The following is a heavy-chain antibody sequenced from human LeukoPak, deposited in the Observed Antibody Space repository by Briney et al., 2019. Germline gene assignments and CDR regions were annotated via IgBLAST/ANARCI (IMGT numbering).Heavy chain of an antibody. Sequence: SETLSLTCTVSGGSISNYYWSWIRQPPGKGLEWIGYIYYSGNTNYNPSLKSRVTISVDTSKNQFSLKLSSVTAADTAVYYCARVGTGDFDYWGQGTLVTVSS. D-gene: IGHD1-14*01. J-gene: IGHJ4*02. CDR1: GGSISNYY. V-gene: IGHV4-59*01. CDR3: ARVGTGDFDY. CDR2: IYYSGNT.